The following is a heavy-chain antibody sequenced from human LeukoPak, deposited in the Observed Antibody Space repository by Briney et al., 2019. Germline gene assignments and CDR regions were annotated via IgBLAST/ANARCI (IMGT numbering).Heavy chain of an antibody. D-gene: IGHD5-12*01. CDR2: ISSSSSYT. J-gene: IGHJ4*02. CDR1: GFTFSDYY. V-gene: IGHV3-11*06. Sequence: PGGSLRLSCAASGFTFSDYYMSWIRQAPGKGLEWVSYISSSSSYTNYADSVKGRFTISRDNAKNSLYLQMNSLRAEDTAVYYCARDGGYSGYDFDYWGQGTLVTVSS. CDR3: ARDGGYSGYDFDY.